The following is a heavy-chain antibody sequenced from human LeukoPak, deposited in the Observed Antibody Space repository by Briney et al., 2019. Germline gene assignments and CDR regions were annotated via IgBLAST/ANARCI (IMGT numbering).Heavy chain of an antibody. J-gene: IGHJ5*02. CDR2: VYYDGVT. D-gene: IGHD2-15*01. V-gene: IGHV4-39*01. CDR3: VRLSCSDAVCPTLPYNHFDP. Sequence: SETLSLTCTVSAGSIRSRGLFWRWIRQPPGKGPEWIVSVYYDGVTYYNPSLKIRVTMTLDTSTNRLSLRLSSVTAPDTAVYFCVRLSCSDAVCPTLPYNHFDPWGQGTLVPVSS. CDR1: AGSIRSRGLF.